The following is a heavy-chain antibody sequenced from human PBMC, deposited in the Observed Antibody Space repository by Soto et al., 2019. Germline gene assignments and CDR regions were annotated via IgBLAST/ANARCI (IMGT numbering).Heavy chain of an antibody. CDR1: GGTFSSYA. Sequence: ASVKVSCKASGGTFSSYAISWVRQAPGQGLEWMGGIIPIFGTANYAQKFQGRVTITADESTSTAYMELSSLRSEDTAVYYCARALTRITIFGVVTPHYFDYWGQGTLVTVSS. D-gene: IGHD3-3*01. CDR3: ARALTRITIFGVVTPHYFDY. J-gene: IGHJ4*02. V-gene: IGHV1-69*13. CDR2: IIPIFGTA.